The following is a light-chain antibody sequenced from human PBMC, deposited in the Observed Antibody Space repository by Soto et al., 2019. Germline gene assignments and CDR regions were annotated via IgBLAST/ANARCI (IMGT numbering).Light chain of an antibody. V-gene: IGKV3-20*01. Sequence: EIVLTQSPGTLSLSPGERATLSCRASQSVSSSYLAWYQQKPGQTPRLLIYGASNRATGIPDRFSGSGSGTEFTLSIGSLQSEDFAVYYCQQYINWPRTFGQGTKVDIK. CDR2: GAS. CDR1: QSVSSSY. J-gene: IGKJ1*01. CDR3: QQYINWPRT.